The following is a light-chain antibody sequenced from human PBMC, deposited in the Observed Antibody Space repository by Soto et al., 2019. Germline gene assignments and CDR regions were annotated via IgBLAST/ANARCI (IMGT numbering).Light chain of an antibody. V-gene: IGLV2-23*01. CDR1: SSDVGSYNL. CDR2: EGS. J-gene: IGLJ1*01. CDR3: CSYAGSSFYV. Sequence: QSVLTQPASVSGSPGQSITISCTGTSSDVGSYNLVSWYQQHPGKAPKLMIYEGSKRPSGVSNRFSGSKSGNTASLAISGLQAEDEADFYCCSYAGSSFYVFGTGTKGTVL.